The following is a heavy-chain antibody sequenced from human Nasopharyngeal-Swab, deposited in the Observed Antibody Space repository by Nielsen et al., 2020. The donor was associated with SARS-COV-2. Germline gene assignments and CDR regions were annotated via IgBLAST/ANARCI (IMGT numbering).Heavy chain of an antibody. CDR1: GGTFSSYA. D-gene: IGHD5-24*01. V-gene: IGHV1-2*02. CDR2: INPNSGVT. J-gene: IGHJ4*02. CDR3: TRAEMTTIGVHN. Sequence: ASVKVSCKASGGTFSSYAISWVRQAPGQGLEWMGWINPNSGVTNYAQKFQGRVTMTRDTSIRTVYMELSRLTSDDTAVYYCTRAEMTTIGVHNWGQGTLVTVSS.